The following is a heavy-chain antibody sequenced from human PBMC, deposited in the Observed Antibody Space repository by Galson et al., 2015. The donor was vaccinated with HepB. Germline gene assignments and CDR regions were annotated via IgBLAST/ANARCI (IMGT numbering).Heavy chain of an antibody. Sequence: SLRLSCAASGFTVSSNYMSWVRQAPGKGLEWVSVIYSGGSTYYADSVRGRFAISRDNSKNTLYLQMNSLRAEDTAVYYCARGGSAGAGPLDYWGQGTLVTVSS. CDR1: GFTVSSNY. D-gene: IGHD6-19*01. CDR2: IYSGGST. V-gene: IGHV3-53*01. CDR3: ARGGSAGAGPLDY. J-gene: IGHJ4*02.